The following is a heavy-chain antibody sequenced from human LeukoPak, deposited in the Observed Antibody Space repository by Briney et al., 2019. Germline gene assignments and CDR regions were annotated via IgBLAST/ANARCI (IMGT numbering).Heavy chain of an antibody. CDR2: IRSKAYGGTT. CDR1: GFTFGDYA. V-gene: IGHV3-49*03. CDR3: TIVVVTAPVY. Sequence: GRSLRLSCTASGFTFGDYAMSWFRQAPGKGLEWVGFIRSKAYGGTTEYAASVKGRFTISRDDSKSVAYLQMNSLKTEDTAVYYCTIVVVTAPVYWGQGTLVTVSS. D-gene: IGHD2-21*02. J-gene: IGHJ4*02.